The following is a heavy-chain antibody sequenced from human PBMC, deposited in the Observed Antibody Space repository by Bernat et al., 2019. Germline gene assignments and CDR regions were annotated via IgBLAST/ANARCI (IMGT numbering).Heavy chain of an antibody. Sequence: QVQLVQPGHAGKKPGASGKVSCKASGYTSTTYASNWVGRAPEQRREWMGWINAGNGNTKYSQKFQGRATTARDTSASTAYMELSRLSSEETAVYYCARAPDCGGDCDFDYWGQGTLVTVSS. V-gene: IGHV1-3*01. CDR3: ARAPDCGGDCDFDY. J-gene: IGHJ4*02. D-gene: IGHD2-21*02. CDR1: GYTSTTYA. CDR2: INAGNGNT.